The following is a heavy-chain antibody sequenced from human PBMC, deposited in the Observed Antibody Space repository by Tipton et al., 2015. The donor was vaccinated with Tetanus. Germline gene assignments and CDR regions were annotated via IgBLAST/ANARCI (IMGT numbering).Heavy chain of an antibody. J-gene: IGHJ4*02. CDR1: GGSVSSGSYY. V-gene: IGHV4-61*01. D-gene: IGHD3-9*01. CDR2: ISYSGST. CDR3: ARHAGAGATIWGTDY. Sequence: LRLSCTVSGGSVSSGSYYWSWIRQPPGKGLEWIGYISYSGSTNSNPSLQSRVTISVDASKNQFSLELTSVTAADTAVDYCARHAGAGATIWGTDYWGQGTLVTVSS.